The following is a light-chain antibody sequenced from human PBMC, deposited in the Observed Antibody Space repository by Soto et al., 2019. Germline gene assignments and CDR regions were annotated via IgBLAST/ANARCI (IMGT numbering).Light chain of an antibody. J-gene: IGKJ2*01. CDR2: KAS. CDR1: QSISSW. CDR3: QQYNSYSPYT. Sequence: DIQMTQSPSTLSASVGDRVTITCRASQSISSWLAWYQQKPGKAPKLLIYKASSLESGVPSRFSGSGSGTEFTLTICSLQPDDFATYYCQQYNSYSPYTFGQGTKLELK. V-gene: IGKV1-5*03.